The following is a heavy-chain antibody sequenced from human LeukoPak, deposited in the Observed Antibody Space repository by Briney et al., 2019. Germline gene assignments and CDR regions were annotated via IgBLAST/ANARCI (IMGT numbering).Heavy chain of an antibody. CDR1: GGSISSSSYY. CDR3: ARGYRYGYFDY. CDR2: ISYSGTT. J-gene: IGHJ4*02. V-gene: IGHV4-39*07. Sequence: SETLSLTCTVSGGSISSSSYYWGLIRQPPGKGLEWIGSISYSGTTYYNPSLKSRVTMSVDRSMNHFSLKVTSVTAADTAVYFCARGYRYGYFDYWGQGTLVTVSS. D-gene: IGHD5-18*01.